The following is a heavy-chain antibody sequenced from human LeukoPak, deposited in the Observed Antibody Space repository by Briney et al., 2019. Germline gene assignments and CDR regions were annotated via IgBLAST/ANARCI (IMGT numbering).Heavy chain of an antibody. V-gene: IGHV4-34*01. D-gene: IGHD2-15*01. CDR2: IYHSGST. J-gene: IGHJ4*02. Sequence: SETLSLTCAVYGGSFSGYYWSWIRQPPGKGLEWIGYIYHSGSTYYNPSLKSRVTISVDRSKNQFSLKLSSVTAADTAVYYCARTNCSGGSCYLDYWGQGTLVTVSS. CDR3: ARTNCSGGSCYLDY. CDR1: GGSFSGYY.